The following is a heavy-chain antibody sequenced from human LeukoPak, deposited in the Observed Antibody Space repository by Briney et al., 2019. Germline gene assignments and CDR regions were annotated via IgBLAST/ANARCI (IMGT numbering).Heavy chain of an antibody. J-gene: IGHJ3*02. CDR3: ARDEYNWNVDAFDI. CDR1: GFTFSTNW. D-gene: IGHD1-20*01. V-gene: IGHV3-7*01. Sequence: HTGGSLRPSCAASGFTFSTNWMSWVRQAPGKGLEWVANIKEDGSEKYYVDSVKGRFTISRDNAKNSLYLQMNSLRAEDTAVYYCARDEYNWNVDAFDIWGQGTVVTVSS. CDR2: IKEDGSEK.